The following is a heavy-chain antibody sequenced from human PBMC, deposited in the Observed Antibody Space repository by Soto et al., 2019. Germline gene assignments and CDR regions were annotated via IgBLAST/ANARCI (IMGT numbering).Heavy chain of an antibody. J-gene: IGHJ6*02. CDR1: GGSFSGYY. V-gene: IGHV4-34*01. CDR3: ARDGIAAAGRGQIHYYGMDV. CDR2: INHSGST. Sequence: SETLSLTCTVYGGSFSGYYWSWIRQPPGKGLEWIGEINHSGSTNYNPSLKSRVTISVDTSKNQFSLKLSAVTAADTAVYYCARDGIAAAGRGQIHYYGMDVWGQGTTVTVSS. D-gene: IGHD6-13*01.